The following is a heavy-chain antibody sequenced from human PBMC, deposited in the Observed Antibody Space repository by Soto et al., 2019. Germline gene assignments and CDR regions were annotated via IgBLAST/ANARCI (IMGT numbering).Heavy chain of an antibody. J-gene: IGHJ5*02. CDR2: INHSGST. D-gene: IGHD6-13*01. CDR1: GGSFSGYY. CDR3: ARSPYSSKMNWFDP. Sequence: PSETLSLTCAVYGGSFSGYYWSRIRQPPGKGLEWIGEINHSGSTNYNPSLKSRVTISVDTSKNQFSLKLSSVTAADTAVYYCARSPYSSKMNWFDPWGQGTLVTVSS. V-gene: IGHV4-34*01.